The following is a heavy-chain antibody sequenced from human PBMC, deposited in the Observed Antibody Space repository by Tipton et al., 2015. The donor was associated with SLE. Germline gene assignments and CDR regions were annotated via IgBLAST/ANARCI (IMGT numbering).Heavy chain of an antibody. CDR1: GGSFSGYY. D-gene: IGHD6-19*01. CDR2: INHSGST. CDR3: AKGLGAYSTGWSYYYYYMDV. J-gene: IGHJ6*03. V-gene: IGHV4-34*01. Sequence: TLSLTCAVYGGSFSGYYWSWIRQPPGKGLEWIGEINHSGSTIYNPSLKSRVTISVDTSKNQLSLKLSSVTAADSAVYYCAKGLGAYSTGWSYYYYYMDVWGKGTTVTVSS.